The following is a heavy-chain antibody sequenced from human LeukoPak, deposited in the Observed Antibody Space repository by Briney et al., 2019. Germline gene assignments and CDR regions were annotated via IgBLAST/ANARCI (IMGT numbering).Heavy chain of an antibody. J-gene: IGHJ4*02. CDR3: ARRNGWGIDY. Sequence: SETLSLTCAFCGGSFSGYYWSWIRQPPGKGLEWIGEINHSGSTNYNPSLKSRVTISVDTSKNTFSLKLNTVTAADTAVYYCARRNGWGIDYWGQGTLVTVSS. V-gene: IGHV4-34*01. D-gene: IGHD6-19*01. CDR1: GGSFSGYY. CDR2: INHSGST.